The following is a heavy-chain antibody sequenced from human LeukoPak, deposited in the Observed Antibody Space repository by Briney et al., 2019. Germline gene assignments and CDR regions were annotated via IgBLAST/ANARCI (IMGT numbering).Heavy chain of an antibody. CDR2: VYYTGST. CDR1: GGSISSSGYY. V-gene: IGHV4-39*02. J-gene: IGHJ6*02. CDR3: ARAPSSGWYIAQDQTCYYYYYGMDV. Sequence: SETLSLTCTVSGGSISSSGYYWGWIRQPPGKGLEWVGSVYYTGSTFYNPSLKSRVTTSVDTSKNHFSLNLSSVTAADTAVYYCARAPSSGWYIAQDQTCYYYYYGMDVWGQGTTVTVSS. D-gene: IGHD6-19*01.